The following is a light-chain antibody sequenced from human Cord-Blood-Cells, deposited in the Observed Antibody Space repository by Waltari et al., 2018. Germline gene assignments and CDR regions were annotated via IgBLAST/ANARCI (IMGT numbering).Light chain of an antibody. Sequence: QSALTQPRSVSGSPGQSVTISCTGTSSDVGGSNYVSWYQQHPGKAPNLMIYDVSKRPSGVPDRFSGSKSGNTASLTISGLQAEDEADYYCCSYAGSYTFDVFGTGTKVTVL. V-gene: IGLV2-11*01. CDR1: SSDVGGSNY. J-gene: IGLJ1*01. CDR2: DVS. CDR3: CSYAGSYTFDV.